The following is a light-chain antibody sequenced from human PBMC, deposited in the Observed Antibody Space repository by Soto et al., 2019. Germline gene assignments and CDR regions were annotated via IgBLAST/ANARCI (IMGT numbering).Light chain of an antibody. V-gene: IGKV1-39*01. CDR3: QQSDNSPPT. CDR1: ENIRTY. Sequence: DIQMNQSPSSLSASVGDRVTITCRASENIRTYLNWYQQKPGKAPKLLIYAASTLQSGIPSRFSGSGSGTDFIFTISSLQPEDFAAYFCQQSDNSPPTFGQGTKVEI. J-gene: IGKJ1*01. CDR2: AAS.